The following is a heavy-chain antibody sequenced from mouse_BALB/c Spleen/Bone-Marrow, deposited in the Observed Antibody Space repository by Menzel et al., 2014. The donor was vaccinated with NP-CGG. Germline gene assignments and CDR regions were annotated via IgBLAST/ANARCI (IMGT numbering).Heavy chain of an antibody. V-gene: IGHV1S22*01. Sequence: LQQSGSELVRPGASVKLSCKASGYTFTSYWMHWVKQRPGQGLEWIGNIYPSSGSTNYDEKFKSKATLTVDTSSSTAYMQLSSLTSEDSAVYYCTSLRLPYWGQGTLVTVSA. CDR3: TSLRLPY. J-gene: IGHJ3*01. D-gene: IGHD1-2*01. CDR2: IYPSSGST. CDR1: GYTFTSYW.